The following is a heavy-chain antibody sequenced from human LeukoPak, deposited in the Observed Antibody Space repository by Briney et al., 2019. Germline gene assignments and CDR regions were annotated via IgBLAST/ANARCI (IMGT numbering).Heavy chain of an antibody. CDR1: GFTFSSYW. CDR3: AKVGFLEWRRKAFDI. Sequence: GGSLRLSCAASGFTFSSYWMHWVRQAPGKGLVWVSRINSDGSSTRYADSVKGRFTSSRDNSKNTLYLQMNSLRAEDTAVYYCAKVGFLEWRRKAFDIWGQGTMVTVSS. J-gene: IGHJ3*02. V-gene: IGHV3-74*01. CDR2: INSDGSST. D-gene: IGHD3-3*01.